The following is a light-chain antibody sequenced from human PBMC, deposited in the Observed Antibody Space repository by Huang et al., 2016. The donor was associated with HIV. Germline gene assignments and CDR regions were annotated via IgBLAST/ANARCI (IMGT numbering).Light chain of an antibody. CDR1: QSVFNY. J-gene: IGKJ2*01. CDR2: DAS. CDR3: QQRSAWPRT. V-gene: IGKV3-11*01. Sequence: EIVLTQSPATLSLSPGESATLSCKTSQSVFNYLAWYQQRPGQAPRLLIYDASNRATGVSARFSGSGSGTDFALTISSLESEDFAVYYCQQRSAWPRTLGQGTKLEI.